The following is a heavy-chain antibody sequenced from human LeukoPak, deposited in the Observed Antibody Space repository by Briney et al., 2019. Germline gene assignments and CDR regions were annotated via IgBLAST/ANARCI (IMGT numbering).Heavy chain of an antibody. V-gene: IGHV1-18*01. CDR3: ARGLGATTFADFDY. J-gene: IGHJ4*02. Sequence: ASVKVSCKASGYTFASSGISWVRQAPGQGLEWMGWISPYNGQTNYAQKLQGRVTMTTDTSTSTAYMELRSLRSDDTAVYYCARGLGATTFADFDYWGQGTLVTVSS. CDR2: ISPYNGQT. CDR1: GYTFASSG. D-gene: IGHD1-26*01.